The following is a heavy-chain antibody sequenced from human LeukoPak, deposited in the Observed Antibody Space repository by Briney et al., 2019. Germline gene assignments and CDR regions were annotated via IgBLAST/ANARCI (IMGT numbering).Heavy chain of an antibody. Sequence: GASLQISCKGSGYSFTSYWIGWVRQVPGKGLEWMGIIYPGNSDTRYSPSFQGQVTISADKSISTAYLQWSSLKASDTAMYYCARTGYSSGWYGSEYFQHWGQGTLVTVSS. CDR3: ARTGYSSGWYGSEYFQH. D-gene: IGHD6-19*01. J-gene: IGHJ1*01. CDR1: GYSFTSYW. CDR2: IYPGNSDT. V-gene: IGHV5-51*01.